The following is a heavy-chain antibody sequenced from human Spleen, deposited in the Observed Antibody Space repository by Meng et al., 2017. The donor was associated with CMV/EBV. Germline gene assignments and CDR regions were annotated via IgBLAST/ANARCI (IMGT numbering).Heavy chain of an antibody. V-gene: IGHV3-20*04. Sequence: GESLKISCAASGFTFDDYGMSWVRQAPGKGLEWVSGINWNGGSTGYADSVKGRFTISRDNAKNSLYLQMNSLRAEDTAVYYCAREGRTIFDVPYWGQGTLVTVSS. CDR2: INWNGGST. D-gene: IGHD3-3*01. CDR3: AREGRTIFDVPY. CDR1: GFTFDDYG. J-gene: IGHJ4*02.